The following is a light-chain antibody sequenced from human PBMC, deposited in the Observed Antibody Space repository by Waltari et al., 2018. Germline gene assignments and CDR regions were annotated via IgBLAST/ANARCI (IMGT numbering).Light chain of an antibody. J-gene: IGLJ2*01. Sequence: SYELTQPSSVSVSPGQKARITCSGDILPKKFARWFQQKPGQAPLLVIYNDSERPSGIPERFSGSSSGTTVTLTISGAQIEDEADYFCYSTANNSPVVFGGGTRLTVL. V-gene: IGLV3-27*01. CDR3: YSTANNSPVV. CDR1: ILPKKF. CDR2: NDS.